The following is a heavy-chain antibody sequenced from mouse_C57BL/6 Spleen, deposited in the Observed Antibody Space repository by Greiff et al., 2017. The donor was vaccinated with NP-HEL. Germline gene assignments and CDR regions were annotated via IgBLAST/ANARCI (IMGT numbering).Heavy chain of an antibody. V-gene: IGHV1-52*01. CDR2: IDPSDSET. D-gene: IGHD1-1*01. CDR3: ARCYGSSHYYAMDY. J-gene: IGHJ4*01. CDR1: GYTFTSYW. Sequence: QVQLQQPGAELVRPGSSVKLSCKASGYTFTSYWMHWVKQRPIQGLEWIGNIDPSDSETHYNQKFKDKATLTVDISSSTAYMQLSSLTSEDSAVYDCARCYGSSHYYAMDYWGQGTSVTVSS.